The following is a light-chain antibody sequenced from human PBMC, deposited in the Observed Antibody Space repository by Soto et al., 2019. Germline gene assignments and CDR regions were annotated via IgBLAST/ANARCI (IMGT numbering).Light chain of an antibody. Sequence: QSVRTQPPSASGNPGQRVTISCSGSSSNIESNTVTWYQQLPGTAPKLVIYSNYDRPSGVPDRFSGSTSGTSASLVIRGLQSEDEADYYCAAWDDILNGYVFGGGTKVTVL. J-gene: IGLJ1*01. CDR1: SSNIESNT. CDR3: AAWDDILNGYV. CDR2: SNY. V-gene: IGLV1-44*01.